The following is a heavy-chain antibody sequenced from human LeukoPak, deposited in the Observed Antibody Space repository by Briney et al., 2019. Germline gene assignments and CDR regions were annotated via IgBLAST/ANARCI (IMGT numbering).Heavy chain of an antibody. J-gene: IGHJ4*02. D-gene: IGHD3-22*01. CDR1: GGTFSSYA. CDR3: ATTHPMDGSSGYYAPLGY. V-gene: IGHV1-69*13. CDR2: IIPIFGTA. Sequence: ASVKVSCKASGGTFSSYAISWVRQAPGQGLEWMGGIIPIFGTANYAQKFQGRVTITADESTSTAYMELSSLRSEDTAVYYCATTHPMDGSSGYYAPLGYWGQGTLVTVSS.